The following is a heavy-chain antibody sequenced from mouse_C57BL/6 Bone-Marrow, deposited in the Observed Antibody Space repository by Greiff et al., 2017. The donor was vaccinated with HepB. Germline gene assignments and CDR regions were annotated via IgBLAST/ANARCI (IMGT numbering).Heavy chain of an antibody. CDR2: ISSGSSTI. CDR1: GFTFSDYG. Sequence: EVQRVESGGGLVKPGGSLKLSCAASGFTFSDYGMHWVRQAPEKGLEWVAYISSGSSTIYYADTVKGRFSISRDNAKNTLFLQMTSLRSEDTAMYYCAREGYGNYLYAMDYWGQGTSVTVSS. J-gene: IGHJ4*01. V-gene: IGHV5-17*01. CDR3: AREGYGNYLYAMDY. D-gene: IGHD2-10*02.